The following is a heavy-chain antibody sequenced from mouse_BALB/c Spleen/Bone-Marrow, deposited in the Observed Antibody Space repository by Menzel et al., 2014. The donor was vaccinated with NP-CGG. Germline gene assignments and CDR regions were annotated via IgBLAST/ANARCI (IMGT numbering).Heavy chain of an antibody. J-gene: IGHJ4*01. CDR3: ARFPMDY. V-gene: IGHV7-3*02. CDR1: GFTYTDYY. CDR2: IRTKAYGYTT. Sequence: EVHLVESGGGLVQPGGSLRLSCTPSGFTYTDYYMSWVRQPPGKALEWLAFIRTKAYGYTTEYSASVRGRFTISRDNCQSILYLQMNTLRAEDGAAYYCARFPMDYWGQGTPVTVSS.